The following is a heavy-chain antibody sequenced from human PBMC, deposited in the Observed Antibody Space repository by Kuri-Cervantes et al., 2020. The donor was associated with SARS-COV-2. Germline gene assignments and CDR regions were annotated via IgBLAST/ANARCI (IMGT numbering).Heavy chain of an antibody. D-gene: IGHD3-22*01. CDR2: ISGSGGST. V-gene: IGHV3-23*01. Sequence: GGSLRLSCAASGFTFSSYAMSWVRQAPGKGLEWVSAISGSGGSTYYADSVKGRFTISRDNSKNTLYLQMNSLRAEDTAVYYCARDPEHYYDSSGYYFGGDYWGQGTLVTVSS. J-gene: IGHJ4*02. CDR1: GFTFSSYA. CDR3: ARDPEHYYDSSGYYFGGDY.